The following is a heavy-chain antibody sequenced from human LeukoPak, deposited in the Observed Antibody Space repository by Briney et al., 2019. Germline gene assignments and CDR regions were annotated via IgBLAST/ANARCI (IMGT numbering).Heavy chain of an antibody. Sequence: GGSLRLSCAASGFTFSNYWMHWVRQAPGKGLVWVSRINSDASSTSYADSVKGRFTISRDNAKSTLFLQMNSLRAEDTAVYYCASLSMMTPFDYWGQGTLVTVSS. V-gene: IGHV3-74*01. CDR1: GFTFSNYW. CDR3: ASLSMMTPFDY. J-gene: IGHJ4*02. D-gene: IGHD5/OR15-5a*01. CDR2: INSDASST.